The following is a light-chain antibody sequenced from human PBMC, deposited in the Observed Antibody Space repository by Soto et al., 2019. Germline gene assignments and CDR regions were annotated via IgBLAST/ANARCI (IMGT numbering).Light chain of an antibody. CDR2: GAS. J-gene: IGKJ2*01. Sequence: EIVLTQSPGTLSLSPGERATLSCRASQSVSSSYLAWYQHKPGQAPRLLIYGASSRATGIPDRFSGRGSGTDFTLTISILEPEDFAVYYCQQYGSSPHTFGQGTKLEI. CDR3: QQYGSSPHT. CDR1: QSVSSSY. V-gene: IGKV3-20*01.